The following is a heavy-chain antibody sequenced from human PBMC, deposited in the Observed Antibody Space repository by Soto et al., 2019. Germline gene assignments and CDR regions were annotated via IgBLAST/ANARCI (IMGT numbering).Heavy chain of an antibody. Sequence: GGSLRLSCAASGFTFSSYAMSWVRQAPGKGLEWVSGISDSGGSTYYADSVKGRFTISRDNSKNTLYLQMNSLRAEDTAVYYSSKGTYYYGSAPYYFDYCRQETRFAVSS. J-gene: IGHJ4*02. CDR3: SKGTYYYGSAPYYFDY. CDR2: ISDSGGST. CDR1: GFTFSSYA. V-gene: IGHV3-23*01. D-gene: IGHD3-10*01.